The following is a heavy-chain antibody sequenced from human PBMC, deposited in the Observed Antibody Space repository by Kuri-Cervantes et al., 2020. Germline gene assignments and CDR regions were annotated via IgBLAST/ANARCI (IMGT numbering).Heavy chain of an antibody. CDR2: INSDGSST. CDR3: ARWSREHSWNLSGLDY. CDR1: GFTFSSYW. Sequence: GESLKISCAASGFTFSSYWMHWVRQAPGKGLVWVSRINSDGSSTSHADSVKGRFTISRDNAKNTLYLQTNSLRAEDTAVYYCARWSREHSWNLSGLDYWGQGTLVTVSS. D-gene: IGHD1-20*01. J-gene: IGHJ4*02. V-gene: IGHV3-74*01.